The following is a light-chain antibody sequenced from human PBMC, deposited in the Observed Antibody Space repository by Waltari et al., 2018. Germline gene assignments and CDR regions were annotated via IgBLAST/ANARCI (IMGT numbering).Light chain of an antibody. V-gene: IGKV3-11*01. CDR3: QQRSNWPIT. CDR1: QRVSSY. CDR2: DAS. Sequence: EIVLTQSPATLSLSPGERATLSCRASQRVSSYLAWYHQKPGQAPRLLIYDASNRATGIPARFSGSGSGTDFTLTISSLEPEDFAVYYCQQRSNWPITFGQGTRLEMK. J-gene: IGKJ5*01.